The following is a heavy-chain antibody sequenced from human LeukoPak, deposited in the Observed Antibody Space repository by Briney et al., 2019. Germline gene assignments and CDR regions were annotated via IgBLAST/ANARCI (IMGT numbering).Heavy chain of an antibody. CDR1: GGFISSYY. Sequence: SETLSLTCTVSGGFISSYYWSWIRQTPGKGLKWIGNIYYSGYTTYSPSLRSRVTISVDTSKNQFSLKLSSVTAADTAVYYCARETSQKGAHYMDVWGKGTTITISS. J-gene: IGHJ6*03. V-gene: IGHV4-59*01. CDR2: IYYSGYT. D-gene: IGHD3-16*01. CDR3: ARETSQKGAHYMDV.